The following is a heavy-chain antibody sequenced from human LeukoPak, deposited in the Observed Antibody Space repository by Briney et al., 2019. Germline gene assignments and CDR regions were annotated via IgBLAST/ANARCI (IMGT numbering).Heavy chain of an antibody. J-gene: IGHJ4*02. CDR2: INPNSGDT. V-gene: IGHV1-2*02. Sequence: ASVTVSCKASGYIFTGYHMHWVRQAPGQGLEWMGWINPNSGDTNYAQKFQGRVTMTGDTSITRVYMELNSLKSDDTAVYYCTRDGGGTPGDYWGQGTLVTVSS. CDR3: TRDGGGTPGDY. D-gene: IGHD3-16*01. CDR1: GYIFTGYH.